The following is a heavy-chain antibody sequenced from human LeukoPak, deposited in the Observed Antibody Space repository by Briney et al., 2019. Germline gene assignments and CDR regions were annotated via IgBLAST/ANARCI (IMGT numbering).Heavy chain of an antibody. CDR1: GGSISSGDYY. CDR3: ARGLGETDAFDI. CDR2: IYYSGST. V-gene: IGHV4-30-4*08. J-gene: IGHJ3*02. D-gene: IGHD1-26*01. Sequence: SETLSLTCTVSGGSISSGDYYWSWIRQPPGKGLEWIGYIYYSGSTYYNPSLKSRVTISVDTSKNQFSLKLSSVTAADTVVYYCARGLGETDAFDIWGQGTMVTVSS.